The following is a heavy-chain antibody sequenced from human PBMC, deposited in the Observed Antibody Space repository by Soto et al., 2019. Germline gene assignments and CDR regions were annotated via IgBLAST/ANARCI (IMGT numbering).Heavy chain of an antibody. D-gene: IGHD6-13*01. CDR1: GFTFSSYG. J-gene: IGHJ5*02. Sequence: LRLSCAASGFTFSSYGMHWVRQAPGKGLEWVAVISYDGSNKYYADSVKGRFTISRDNSKNTLYLQMNSLRAEDTAVYYCARPLEGAAAVSWGQGTLVTVSS. V-gene: IGHV3-30*03. CDR2: ISYDGSNK. CDR3: ARPLEGAAAVS.